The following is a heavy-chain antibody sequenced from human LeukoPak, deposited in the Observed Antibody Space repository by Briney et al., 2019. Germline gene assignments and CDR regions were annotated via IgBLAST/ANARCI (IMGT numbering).Heavy chain of an antibody. CDR1: GGTFSSYA. J-gene: IGHJ5*02. CDR3: ARVHSGSSAGEDWFDP. V-gene: IGHV1-69*05. Sequence: VASVKVSCKASGGTFSSYAISWVRQAPGQGLEWMGGIIPIFGTANYAQKFQGRVTITTDESTSTAYMELSSRRSEDTAVYYCARVHSGSSAGEDWFDPWGQGTLVTVSS. CDR2: IIPIFGTA. D-gene: IGHD1-26*01.